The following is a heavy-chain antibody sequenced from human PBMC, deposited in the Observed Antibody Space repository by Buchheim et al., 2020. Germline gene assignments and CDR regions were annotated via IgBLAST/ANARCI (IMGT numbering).Heavy chain of an antibody. V-gene: IGHV4-34*01. D-gene: IGHD6-19*01. CDR1: GGSFSGYY. CDR3: ARTAVAGTRGFDY. CDR2: INHSGST. J-gene: IGHJ4*02. Sequence: QVQLQQWGAGLLKPSETLSLTCAVYGGSFSGYYWTWIRQPPGKGLEWIGEINHSGSTNYNPSLKTRVTVSVDTSKNQFSLRLRSVTAADTAVYYCARTAVAGTRGFDYWGQGTL.